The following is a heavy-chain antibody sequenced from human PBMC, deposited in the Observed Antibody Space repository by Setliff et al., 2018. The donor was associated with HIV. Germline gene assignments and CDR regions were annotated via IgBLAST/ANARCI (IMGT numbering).Heavy chain of an antibody. D-gene: IGHD6-13*01. CDR2: IYYSGST. J-gene: IGHJ6*03. CDR1: GGSISSSSYY. CDR3: ACGAAAGTDYYYYYYMDV. V-gene: IGHV4-39*01. Sequence: PSETLSLTCTVSGGSISSSSYYWGWIRQPPGKGLEWIGSIYYSGSTYYNPSLKSRVTISVDTSKNQSSLKLSSVTAADTAVYYCACGAAAGTDYYYYYYMDVWGKGTTVTVSS.